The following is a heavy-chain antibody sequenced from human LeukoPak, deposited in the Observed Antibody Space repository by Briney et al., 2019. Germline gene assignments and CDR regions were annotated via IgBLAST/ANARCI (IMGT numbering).Heavy chain of an antibody. CDR2: IWYDGSNK. CDR3: AREHDILTGYTEDDAFDI. CDR1: VFTFSSYG. V-gene: IGHV3-33*01. J-gene: IGHJ3*02. Sequence: PGRSLRLSCAASVFTFSSYGMHWVRQARGKGLEGVAVIWYDGSNKYNADSVKGRLTISRDNSKTMLYLQMNSLRAEDTAVYYCAREHDILTGYTEDDAFDIWGQRTMVTVSS. D-gene: IGHD3-9*01.